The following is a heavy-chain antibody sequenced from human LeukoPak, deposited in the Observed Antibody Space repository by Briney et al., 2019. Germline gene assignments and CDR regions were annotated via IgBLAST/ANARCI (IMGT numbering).Heavy chain of an antibody. Sequence: GSLRLSCEASGFSFSDHWMGWVRQAPGKGLECVANIKHDGSGKEYVDSVKGRFTISRDNAKNSVYLEMSSLRAEDTAVYYCAKWRWRQSEYEDWGQGTLVTVSS. CDR2: IKHDGSGK. CDR3: AKWRWRQSEYED. CDR1: GFSFSDHW. V-gene: IGHV3-7*01. J-gene: IGHJ4*02. D-gene: IGHD5-24*01.